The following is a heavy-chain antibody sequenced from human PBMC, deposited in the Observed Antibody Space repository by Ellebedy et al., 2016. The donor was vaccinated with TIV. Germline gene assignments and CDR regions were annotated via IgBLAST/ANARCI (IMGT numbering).Heavy chain of an antibody. V-gene: IGHV1-46*01. CDR2: INPSGGST. J-gene: IGHJ6*02. Sequence: AASVKVSCKASGYTFTSYYMHWVRQAPGQGLEWMGIINPSGGSTSYAQKFQGRVTMTRDTSTSTVYMELSSLRSEDTAVYYCARGSIAAAGSDYYGMDVWGQGTTVTVSS. D-gene: IGHD6-13*01. CDR1: GYTFTSYY. CDR3: ARGSIAAAGSDYYGMDV.